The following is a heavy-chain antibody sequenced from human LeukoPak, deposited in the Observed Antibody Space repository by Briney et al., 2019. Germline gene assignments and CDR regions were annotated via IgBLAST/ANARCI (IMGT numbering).Heavy chain of an antibody. CDR2: ISGSGDNT. D-gene: IGHD3-22*01. J-gene: IGHJ4*02. V-gene: IGHV3-23*01. CDR3: AKDRYRSGYCLFDC. CDR1: GFTFSNYA. Sequence: GGSLRLSCAASGFTFSNYAMAWVRQAPGKGLDWVSTISGSGDNTYFADSVKGRFTISRDNSKNTLSLQMNSLRAKDTAVYYCAKDRYRSGYCLFDCWGQGTLVTVSS.